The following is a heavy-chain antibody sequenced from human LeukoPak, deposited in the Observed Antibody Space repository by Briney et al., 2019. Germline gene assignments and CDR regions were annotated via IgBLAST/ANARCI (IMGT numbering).Heavy chain of an antibody. Sequence: NPSETLSLTCIVSGGSISSYYWSWIRQPPGKGLEWIGYIYDSGSSYNPSLKSRVTISVDTSKNQFSLKVSSVTAADTAVYYCARQMFLGGMDVWAKGPRSPSP. CDR2: IYDSGS. CDR1: GGSISSYY. D-gene: IGHD2/OR15-2a*01. V-gene: IGHV4-59*08. J-gene: IGHJ6*02. CDR3: ARQMFLGGMDV.